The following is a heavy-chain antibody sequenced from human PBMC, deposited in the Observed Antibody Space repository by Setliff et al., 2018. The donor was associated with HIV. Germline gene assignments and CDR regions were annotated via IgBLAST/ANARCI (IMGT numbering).Heavy chain of an antibody. D-gene: IGHD1-26*01. J-gene: IGHJ4*02. CDR2: IFYSGST. Sequence: SETLSLTCTVSGGSISSDSYYWGWIRQPPGKGLEWIGSIFYSGSTDYNPSLKSRVTISIDTSKRQFSLNLISVTAADTAVYYCARGRGSYWGQGTLVTVSS. CDR1: GGSISSDSYY. CDR3: ARGRGSY. V-gene: IGHV4-39*07.